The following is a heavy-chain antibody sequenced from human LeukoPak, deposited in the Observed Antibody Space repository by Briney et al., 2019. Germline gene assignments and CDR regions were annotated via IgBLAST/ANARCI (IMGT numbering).Heavy chain of an antibody. D-gene: IGHD3-9*01. J-gene: IGHJ3*02. V-gene: IGHV3-53*01. Sequence: GASLRLSCALSGFTVPHYYMSWVRPAPGKGLEWVSVVYMAGSTYYAHSVRGRLTVHRYTSKNTVYLQMNSLRVEDTAVYYCARNSDILTESYGAFDMWGQGTMVTVSS. CDR3: ARNSDILTESYGAFDM. CDR2: VYMAGST. CDR1: GFTVPHYY.